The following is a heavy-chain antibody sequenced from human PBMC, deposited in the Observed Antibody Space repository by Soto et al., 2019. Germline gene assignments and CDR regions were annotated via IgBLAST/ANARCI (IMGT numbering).Heavy chain of an antibody. CDR1: GFFISSGNY. V-gene: IGHV4-38-2*01. CDR3: ARARWYDAFDV. D-gene: IGHD2-15*01. CDR2: IFHGGNT. J-gene: IGHJ3*01. Sequence: VTLSLTCAVSGFFISSGNYWGWIRKPPGKGLEWIGSIFHGGNTYYNPSLKSRVTISVDMSKNQFSLKLNSVTAADTAVYYCARARWYDAFDVWGQGTVVTVSS.